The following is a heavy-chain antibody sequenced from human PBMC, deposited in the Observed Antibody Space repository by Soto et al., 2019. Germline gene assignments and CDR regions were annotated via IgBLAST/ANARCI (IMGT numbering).Heavy chain of an antibody. D-gene: IGHD1-26*01. CDR1: GGSISSYY. V-gene: IGHV4-59*08. J-gene: IGHJ5*02. CDR2: IYYSGST. Sequence: SSETLSLTCTVSGGSISSYYWSWIRQPPGKGLEWIGYIYYSGSTNYNPSLKSRVTISVDTSKNQFSLKLSSVTAADTAVYYCARSREPNWFDPWGQGTLVTVSS. CDR3: ARSREPNWFDP.